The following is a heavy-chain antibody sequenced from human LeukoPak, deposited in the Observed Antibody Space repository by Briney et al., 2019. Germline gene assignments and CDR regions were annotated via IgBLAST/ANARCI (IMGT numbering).Heavy chain of an antibody. V-gene: IGHV4-59*01. Sequence: SETPSLTCTVSGGSISSYYWSWIRQPPGKGLEWIGYIYYSGSTNYNPSLKSRVTISVDTSKNQFSLKLSSVTAADTAVYYCARGARGWYYYWGQGTLVTVSS. CDR1: GGSISSYY. CDR2: IYYSGST. CDR3: ARGARGWYYY. J-gene: IGHJ4*02. D-gene: IGHD6-19*01.